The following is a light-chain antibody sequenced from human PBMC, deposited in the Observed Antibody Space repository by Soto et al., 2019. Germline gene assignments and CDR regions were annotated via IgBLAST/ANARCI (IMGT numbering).Light chain of an antibody. J-gene: IGKJ2*01. CDR2: WAS. CDR1: QSVLYSSNNKNY. V-gene: IGKV4-1*01. Sequence: DIVMTQSPDSLAVSLCEMATINCKSSQSVLYSSNNKNYLAWYQQKPGQPPKLLIYWASTRESGVPDRFSGSGSGTDFTLTISSLQAEDVAVYYCQQYYSTPPTFGQGTKLEIK. CDR3: QQYYSTPPT.